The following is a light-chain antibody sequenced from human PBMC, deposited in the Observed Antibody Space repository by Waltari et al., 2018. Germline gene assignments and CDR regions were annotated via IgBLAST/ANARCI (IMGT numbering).Light chain of an antibody. CDR1: ESISKY. V-gene: IGKV3D-20*01. CDR2: EAS. J-gene: IGKJ1*01. CDR3: QKYEALPAT. Sequence: EIVLTKSPGTLSLSPGESATLSCKASESISKYLVWYQQKPGLSPRLLLYEASIRATGSPDRFSGSGSGTDFSLIISRLEPEDFAVYYCQKYEALPATFGQGTKVEIK.